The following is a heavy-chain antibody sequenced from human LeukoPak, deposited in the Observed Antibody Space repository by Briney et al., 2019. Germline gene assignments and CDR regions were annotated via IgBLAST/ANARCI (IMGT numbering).Heavy chain of an antibody. CDR1: GYTFTSYG. CDR2: INPSGGST. Sequence: EASVKVSCKASGYTFTSYGISWVRQAPGQGLEWMGIINPSGGSTSYAQKFQGRVTMTRDMSTSTVYMELSSLRSEDTAVYYCARGDFWSGYWGNWGQGTLVTVSS. D-gene: IGHD3-3*01. CDR3: ARGDFWSGYWGN. V-gene: IGHV1-46*01. J-gene: IGHJ4*02.